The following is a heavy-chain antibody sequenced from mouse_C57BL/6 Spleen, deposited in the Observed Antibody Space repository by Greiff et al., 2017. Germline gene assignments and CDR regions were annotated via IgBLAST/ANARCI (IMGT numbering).Heavy chain of an antibody. V-gene: IGHV1-69*01. CDR3: ARSTYYGNYWYFDV. D-gene: IGHD2-10*01. CDR2: IDPSDSYT. J-gene: IGHJ1*03. Sequence: QVQLQQSGAELVMPGASVKLSCKASGYTFTSYWMHWVKQRPGQGLEWIGEIDPSDSYTNYNQKFNGKSTLTVDKSSSTAYMQLSSLTSEDSAVYYCARSTYYGNYWYFDVWGTGTTVTVSS. CDR1: GYTFTSYW.